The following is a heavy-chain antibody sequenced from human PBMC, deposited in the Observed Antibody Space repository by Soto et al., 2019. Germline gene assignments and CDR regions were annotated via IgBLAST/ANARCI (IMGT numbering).Heavy chain of an antibody. Sequence: QVQLVESGGGVVQPGRSLRLSCAASGFTFNSYGMHWVRQGPGNGLECVAFISYDSTKTYYADSVNGRFTISRDNSNSALYVQMNSLTGEDTAVYYFASTRSAWSAFHYYSLDVWGQGTTVTVSS. CDR2: ISYDSTKT. J-gene: IGHJ6*02. D-gene: IGHD1-26*01. CDR1: GFTFNSYG. CDR3: ASTRSAWSAFHYYSLDV. V-gene: IGHV3-30*03.